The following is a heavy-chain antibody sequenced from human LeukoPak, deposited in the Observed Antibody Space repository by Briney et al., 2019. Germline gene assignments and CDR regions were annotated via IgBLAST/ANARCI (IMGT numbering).Heavy chain of an antibody. CDR3: ARAGDSSGYYLNFDY. D-gene: IGHD3-22*01. J-gene: IGHJ4*02. Sequence: PSETLSLTCTVSGGSVSSGSYYWSWIRQPPGKGLEWIGYTYYSGSTNYNPSLKSRVTISVDTSKNQFSLKLSSVTAADTAVYYCARAGDSSGYYLNFDYWGQGTLVTVSS. CDR1: GGSVSSGSYY. V-gene: IGHV4-61*01. CDR2: TYYSGST.